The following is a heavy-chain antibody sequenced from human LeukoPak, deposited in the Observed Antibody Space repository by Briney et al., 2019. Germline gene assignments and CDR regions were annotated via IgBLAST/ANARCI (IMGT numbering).Heavy chain of an antibody. J-gene: IGHJ5*02. D-gene: IGHD3-3*01. Sequence: ASVKVSCKASGYTFTSYDINWVRQATGQGLEWMGWMNPNSGNTGNAQKFQGRVTMTRNTSISTAYMELSSLRPEDTAVYYCARGWDDFYPFDPWGQGTLVTVSS. CDR3: ARGWDDFYPFDP. V-gene: IGHV1-8*01. CDR1: GYTFTSYD. CDR2: MNPNSGNT.